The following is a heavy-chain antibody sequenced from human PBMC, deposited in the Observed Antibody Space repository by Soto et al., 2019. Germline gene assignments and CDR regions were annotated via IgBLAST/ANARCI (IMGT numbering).Heavy chain of an antibody. CDR2: IIPIFGTA. Sequence: QVQLVQSGAEVKKPGSSVKVSCKASGGTFSSYAISWVRQAPGQGLEWMGGIIPIFGTANYAQKFQGRVTNAADESTRTTYMELSGLRSEDTAVYYCARDKKRGYSGYGGDYWGQGTLVTVSS. J-gene: IGHJ4*02. V-gene: IGHV1-69*01. CDR3: ARDKKRGYSGYGGDY. CDR1: GGTFSSYA. D-gene: IGHD5-12*01.